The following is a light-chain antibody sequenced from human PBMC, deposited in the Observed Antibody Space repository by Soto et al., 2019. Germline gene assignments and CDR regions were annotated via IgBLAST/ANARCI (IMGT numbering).Light chain of an antibody. CDR1: QSVSSSF. Sequence: FSCRASQSVSSSFLTWYQHRPGRPPRLLIYGTSNRATGIPDRFSGSGSGTDFTLTISRLEPEDIAVYYCHQYGSSPWTFGQGTKVDIK. V-gene: IGKV3-20*01. CDR3: HQYGSSPWT. CDR2: GTS. J-gene: IGKJ1*01.